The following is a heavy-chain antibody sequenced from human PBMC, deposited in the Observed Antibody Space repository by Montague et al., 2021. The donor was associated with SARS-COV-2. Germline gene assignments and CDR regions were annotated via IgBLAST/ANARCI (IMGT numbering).Heavy chain of an antibody. CDR2: IYYSGST. D-gene: IGHD4-23*01. CDR3: ARLRGDYGGTYDTFDI. V-gene: IGHV4-39*01. Sequence: SETLSLTCTVSGDSISSSSYYWGWIRQPPGKGLEWIGNIYYSGSTYYNPSLKSRVTISVDTSKNQFSLKLSSVTAADTAVYYCARLRGDYGGTYDTFDIWGQGTMVTVSS. CDR1: GDSISSSSYY. J-gene: IGHJ3*02.